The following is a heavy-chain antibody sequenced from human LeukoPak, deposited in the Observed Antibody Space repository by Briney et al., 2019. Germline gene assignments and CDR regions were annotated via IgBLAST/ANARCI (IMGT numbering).Heavy chain of an antibody. Sequence: PSETLSLTCTVSGGSITGYYWSWVRQPPGEGLEWIGYISDSGSTNYNPSLKSRITISVDTSKNQFSLQLRSVPAADTAFYYCARMHRYGRYWGQGALLTVSS. CDR1: GGSITGYY. CDR3: ARMHRYGRY. CDR2: ISDSGST. D-gene: IGHD5-18*01. V-gene: IGHV4-59*01. J-gene: IGHJ4*02.